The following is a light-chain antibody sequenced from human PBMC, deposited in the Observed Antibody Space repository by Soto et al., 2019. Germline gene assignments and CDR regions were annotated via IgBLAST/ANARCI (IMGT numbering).Light chain of an antibody. Sequence: VLTLSTASLSLSPVERATLACRPSQSVSSYLAWYQQKPGQAPRLLIYDAANRATGIPARIGGSGSGTDFTLTISSPEPEDFAVYYCQQRSSWPWTFGQGTKVDIK. CDR1: QSVSSY. CDR3: QQRSSWPWT. CDR2: DAA. J-gene: IGKJ1*01. V-gene: IGKV3-11*01.